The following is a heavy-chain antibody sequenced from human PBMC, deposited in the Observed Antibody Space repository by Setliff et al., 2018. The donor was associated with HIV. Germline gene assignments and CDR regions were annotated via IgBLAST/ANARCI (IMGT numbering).Heavy chain of an antibody. CDR1: GGSISSYY. V-gene: IGHV4-59*01. J-gene: IGHJ3*02. CDR3: ARATFSSSWYPFDGFDI. Sequence: TLSLTCIVSGGSISSYYWSWIRQSPGKGLEWIGYIYYSGSTNYNPSLKSRVTILVDTSKNQFSLKLNSVTAADTAVYYCARATFSSSWYPFDGFDIWGQGTMVTVSS. CDR2: IYYSGST. D-gene: IGHD6-13*01.